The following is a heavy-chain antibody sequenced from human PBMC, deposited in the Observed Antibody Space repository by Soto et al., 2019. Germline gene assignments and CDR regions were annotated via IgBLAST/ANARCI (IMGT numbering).Heavy chain of an antibody. Sequence: QVQLQQWGAGLLKPSETLSLTCAVYGESFSGYYWSWIRQPPGKGLEWIGEINHSGSTNYNPSHKCRVTISVDTSKHQFTLKLSSVTAADTAVYYCARSYGSSWYMTFDYWGKGTLVTVSS. V-gene: IGHV4-34*01. CDR1: GESFSGYY. D-gene: IGHD6-13*01. CDR2: INHSGST. J-gene: IGHJ4*02. CDR3: ARSYGSSWYMTFDY.